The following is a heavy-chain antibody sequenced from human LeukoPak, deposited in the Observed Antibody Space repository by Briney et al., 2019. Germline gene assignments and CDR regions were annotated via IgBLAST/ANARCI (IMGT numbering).Heavy chain of an antibody. D-gene: IGHD2-2*01. J-gene: IGHJ5*01. CDR2: INHSGSA. CDR3: ARGGRGVPAARRFKGGNWFDS. Sequence: PSETLSLTCAVYGKSFSGHFWIWIRQPPGKGLEWIGEINHSGSANYNPSLKSRVTISVDTSKNQFSLRVNSATAADTAVYYCARGGRGVPAARRFKGGNWFDSWGQGTLVTVFS. CDR1: GKSFSGHF. V-gene: IGHV4-34*01.